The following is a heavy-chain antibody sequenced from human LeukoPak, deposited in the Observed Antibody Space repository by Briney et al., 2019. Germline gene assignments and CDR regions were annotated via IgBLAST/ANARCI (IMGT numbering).Heavy chain of an antibody. CDR2: ISSRSEMI. D-gene: IGHD6-19*01. CDR1: GFTFITYD. J-gene: IGHJ4*02. CDR3: AKDLDSSGWSQYWFDY. V-gene: IGHV3-48*01. Sequence: QAGGSLRLSCAASGFTFITYDMNWVRQAPGKGLEWVSYISSRSEMIYYADSVRGRFTISRDNSKNTLFLHMNSLRVEDTAVYYCAKDLDSSGWSQYWFDYWGQGTLVTVSS.